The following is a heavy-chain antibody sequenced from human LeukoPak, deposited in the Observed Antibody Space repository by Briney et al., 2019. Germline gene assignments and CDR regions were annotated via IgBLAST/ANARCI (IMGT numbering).Heavy chain of an antibody. CDR2: INPSGGST. Sequence: GASVKASCKASGYTFTSYYMHWVRQAPGQGLEWMGIINPSGGSTSYAQKFQGRVTITADKSTSTAYMELSSLRSEDTAVYYCARGEAAAYTYFDYWGQGTLVTVSS. V-gene: IGHV1-46*01. CDR1: GYTFTSYY. CDR3: ARGEAAAYTYFDY. D-gene: IGHD6-13*01. J-gene: IGHJ4*02.